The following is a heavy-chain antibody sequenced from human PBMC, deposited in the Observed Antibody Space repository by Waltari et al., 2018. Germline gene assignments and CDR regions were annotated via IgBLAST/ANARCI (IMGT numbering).Heavy chain of an antibody. Sequence: QVQLVESGGGVVLPGGALRLSCKASGVIFSRQDMNWVRQAPGMGLEWVSLIRFDGGQKFSADTVKGRFTVSRDNSRDTLYLHMESLRSGDTATYFCATQASISSPSFWGRGTLVTVSS. CDR3: ATQASISSPSF. CDR2: IRFDGGQK. V-gene: IGHV3-30*02. CDR1: GVIFSRQD. J-gene: IGHJ4*02. D-gene: IGHD3-16*02.